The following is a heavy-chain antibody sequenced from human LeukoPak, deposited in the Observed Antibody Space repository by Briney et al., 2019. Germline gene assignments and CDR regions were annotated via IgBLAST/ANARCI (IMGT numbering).Heavy chain of an antibody. CDR1: GYTFTSYG. D-gene: IGHD5-18*01. J-gene: IGHJ4*02. CDR2: ISAYNGNT. V-gene: IGHV1-18*01. CDR3: ARENGIQLWHFDY. Sequence: ASVKVSCKASGYTFTSYGISWVRQAPGQGLEWMGWISAYNGNTNYAQKFQGRVTITADESTSTAYMELSSLRSEDTAVYYCARENGIQLWHFDYWGQGTLVIVSS.